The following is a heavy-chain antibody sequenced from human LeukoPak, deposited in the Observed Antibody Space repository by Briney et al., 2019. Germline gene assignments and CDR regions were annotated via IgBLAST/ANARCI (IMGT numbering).Heavy chain of an antibody. CDR3: ARESYYYYGMDV. V-gene: IGHV1-2*02. Sequence: ASVKVSCKASGYTFTGDYIHWVRQAPGQGLEWMGWINPNSGDTHYPQKFQGRVTMTRDTSISTAYMELSRLRSDDTAVYYCARESYYYYGMDVWGQGTTVTVSS. CDR1: GYTFTGDY. CDR2: INPNSGDT. J-gene: IGHJ6*02.